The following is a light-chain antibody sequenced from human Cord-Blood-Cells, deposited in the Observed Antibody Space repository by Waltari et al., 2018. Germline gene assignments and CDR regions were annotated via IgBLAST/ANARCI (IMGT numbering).Light chain of an antibody. Sequence: EIVLTQSPATLSLSPGERATLSCRASQSVSSYLAWYQQKPGQAPRLLIYDASNRATGIPARLSGSGSGTDFTLTISSLEPEDFAVYYCQQRSNGPPFTFGPGPKWISN. V-gene: IGKV3-11*01. CDR3: QQRSNGPPFT. CDR2: DAS. CDR1: QSVSSY. J-gene: IGKJ3*01.